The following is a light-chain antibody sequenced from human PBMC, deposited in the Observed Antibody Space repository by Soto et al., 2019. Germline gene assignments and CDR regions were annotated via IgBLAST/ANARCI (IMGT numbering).Light chain of an antibody. CDR2: DVS. CDR1: QTINNR. CDR3: QQYDSYWEM. Sequence: IQMTQSPSTLSASVGDRVTIPCRASQTINNRLAWYQQKPGKAPKLLIYDVSTLEGGVPSRFSGSGYGTEFTLTISSLQPDDFATYYCQQYDSYWEMFGQGTKVEV. J-gene: IGKJ1*01. V-gene: IGKV1-5*01.